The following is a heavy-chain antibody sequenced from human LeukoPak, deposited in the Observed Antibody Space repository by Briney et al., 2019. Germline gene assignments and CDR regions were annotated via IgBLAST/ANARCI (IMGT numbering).Heavy chain of an antibody. CDR2: ISAYNGDT. V-gene: IGHV1-18*04. Sequence: GASVKVSCKASGYTFNSHGISWVRQAPGQGLEWMGWISAYNGDTKYAQKFQGRVTLTTDRPTSTAYLELRSLRSDDTAVYYCARDRDGSSWLNGGWFDPWGQGTLVTVSS. CDR3: ARDRDGSSWLNGGWFDP. CDR1: GYTFNSHG. D-gene: IGHD6-13*01. J-gene: IGHJ5*02.